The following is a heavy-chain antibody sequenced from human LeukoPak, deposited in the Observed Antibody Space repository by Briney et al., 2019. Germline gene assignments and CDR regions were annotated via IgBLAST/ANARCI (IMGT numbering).Heavy chain of an antibody. J-gene: IGHJ6*03. CDR3: ARDGGYCSSTSCSAYYYYYYMDV. CDR2: ISYDGSNK. CDR1: GFTFSSYA. Sequence: GGSLRLSCAASGFTFSSYAMHWVRQAPGKGLEWVAVISYDGSNKYYADSVKGRFTISRDNPKNTLYLQMNSLRAEDTAVYYCARDGGYCSSTSCSAYYYYYYMDVWGKGTTVTVSS. V-gene: IGHV3-30*07. D-gene: IGHD2-2*01.